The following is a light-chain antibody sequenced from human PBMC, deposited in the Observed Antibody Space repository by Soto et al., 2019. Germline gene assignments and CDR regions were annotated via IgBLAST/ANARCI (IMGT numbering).Light chain of an antibody. CDR1: ESIANN. Sequence: DILMTQSPATVSVSLGDSVSLSCRANESIANNLAWYQQKPGQPPRLLIYSASTRAPGIPARVSGGGSGTPYSLTISSLQSEDVALYYCHQYNEWPRGTFGPGTKVEV. CDR2: SAS. CDR3: HQYNEWPRGT. J-gene: IGKJ1*01. V-gene: IGKV3D-15*01.